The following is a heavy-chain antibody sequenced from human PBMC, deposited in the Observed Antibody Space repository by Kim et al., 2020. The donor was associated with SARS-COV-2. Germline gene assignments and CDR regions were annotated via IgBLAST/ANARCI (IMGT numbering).Heavy chain of an antibody. CDR3: ARHAIVATISQDY. V-gene: IGHV5-10-1*01. J-gene: IGHJ4*02. CDR1: GYSFTSYW. CDR2: IDPSDSYT. Sequence: GESLKISCKGSGYSFTSYWISWVRQMPGKGLEWMGRIDPSDSYTNYSPSFQGHVTISADKSISTAYLQWSSLKASDTAMYYCARHAIVATISQDYWGQGTLVTVSS. D-gene: IGHD5-12*01.